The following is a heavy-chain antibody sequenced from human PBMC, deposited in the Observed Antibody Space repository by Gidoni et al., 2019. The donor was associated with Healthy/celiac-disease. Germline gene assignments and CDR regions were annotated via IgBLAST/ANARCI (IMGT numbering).Heavy chain of an antibody. CDR1: GSTFDDYG. V-gene: IGHV3-20*01. CDR3: ARDYGSSWIYYFDY. CDR2: INWNGGST. J-gene: IGHJ4*02. Sequence: EVQLVESGGGVVRPGGCLRLSCAASGSTFDDYGMSWVRQAPGKGLEWVSGINWNGGSTGYADSVKGRFTISRDNAKNSLYLQMNSLRAEDTALYHCARDYGSSWIYYFDYWGQGTLVTVSS. D-gene: IGHD6-13*01.